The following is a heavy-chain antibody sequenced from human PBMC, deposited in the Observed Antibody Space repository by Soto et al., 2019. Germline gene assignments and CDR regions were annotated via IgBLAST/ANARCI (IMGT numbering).Heavy chain of an antibody. CDR1: GFTFSSYS. D-gene: IGHD6-13*01. J-gene: IGHJ4*02. Sequence: VGSLRLSCVASGFTFSSYSMNWVRQAPGKGLEWVSSISSGSTYIYYADSMRGRFTISRDNAKNSLNLHMNSLRAEDTALYYCARGGGTGLYSSSWSPHYCGLRTLVTVSS. V-gene: IGHV3-21*01. CDR3: ARGGGTGLYSSSWSPHY. CDR2: ISSGSTYI.